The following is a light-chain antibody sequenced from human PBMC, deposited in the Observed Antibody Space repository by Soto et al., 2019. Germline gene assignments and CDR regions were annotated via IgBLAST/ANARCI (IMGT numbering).Light chain of an antibody. CDR2: DVN. CDR1: SSDVGGYNY. J-gene: IGLJ2*01. CDR3: SSYTSSIALV. Sequence: QSVLTQPASVSGSPGQSITISCTGTSSDVGGYNYVSWYQQHPGKAPKLMIYDVNNRPSGVSNRLSGSQSGNTASLTISGLQAEGEDDYYCSSYTSSIALVFGGGTKLTVL. V-gene: IGLV2-14*01.